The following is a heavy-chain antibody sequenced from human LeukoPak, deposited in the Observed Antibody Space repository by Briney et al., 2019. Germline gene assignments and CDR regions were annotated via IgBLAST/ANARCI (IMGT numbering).Heavy chain of an antibody. CDR2: ISSSSSTI. CDR3: VKQLGYCSDGSCYFPY. V-gene: IGHV3-48*01. CDR1: GFTFSTYS. Sequence: GGSLRLSCAASGFTFSTYSMNWVRQAPGKGLEWVSYISSSSSTIYYADSVKGRFTISRDNSKSTLCLQMNSLRAEDTAVYYCVKQLGYCSDGSCYFPYWGQGTLVTVSS. J-gene: IGHJ4*02. D-gene: IGHD2-15*01.